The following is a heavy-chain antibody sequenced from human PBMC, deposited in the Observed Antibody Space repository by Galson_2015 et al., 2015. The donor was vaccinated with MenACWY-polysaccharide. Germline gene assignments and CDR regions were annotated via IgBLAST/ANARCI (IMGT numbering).Heavy chain of an antibody. CDR1: GFTFSSYG. J-gene: IGHJ6*02. CDR3: ARPDYDEAGGYGMDV. CDR2: IWYDGNNK. Sequence: SLRLSCAASGFTFSSYGMHWVRQAPGKGLEWVAVIWYDGNNKYYADSVKGRFTISRDNSKNTLYLQMNSLRAEDTAVYYCARPDYDEAGGYGMDVWGQGTTVTVSS. V-gene: IGHV3-33*01. D-gene: IGHD3-3*01.